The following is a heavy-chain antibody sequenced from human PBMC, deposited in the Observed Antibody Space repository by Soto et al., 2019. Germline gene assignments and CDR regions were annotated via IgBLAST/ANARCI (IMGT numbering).Heavy chain of an antibody. CDR1: GFTFSSYG. Sequence: QVQLVESGGGVVQPGRSLRLSGAASGFTFSSYGMHWVRQAPGKGLEWVAVIWYDGSNKYYADSVKGRFTISRDNSKNTLYLQMNSLRAEDTAVYYCARDRSGWSDYWGQGTLVTVSS. CDR2: IWYDGSNK. J-gene: IGHJ4*02. D-gene: IGHD6-19*01. CDR3: ARDRSGWSDY. V-gene: IGHV3-33*01.